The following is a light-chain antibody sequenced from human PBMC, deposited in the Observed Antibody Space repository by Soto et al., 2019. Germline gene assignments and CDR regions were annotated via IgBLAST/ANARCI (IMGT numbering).Light chain of an antibody. CDR3: QHYGSSART. Sequence: PGERATLSCRGSQNISSRYLAWYQQKPGQAPRLRISGASRRATGIPDRFSGSGSGTDFTLTISRLEPEDFAVYYCQHYGSSARTFGQGTKVEI. CDR1: QNISSRY. CDR2: GAS. J-gene: IGKJ1*01. V-gene: IGKV3-20*01.